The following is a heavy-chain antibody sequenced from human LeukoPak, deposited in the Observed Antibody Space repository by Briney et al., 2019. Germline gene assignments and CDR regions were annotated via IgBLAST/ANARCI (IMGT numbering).Heavy chain of an antibody. Sequence: PGGSLRLSCAASGFIFSSYGMHWVRQAPGKGLEWVAVIWYDGSYKYYADSVRGRFTISRDNSKNTLYLQMNSLRAEDTAVYYCARVVYDSSGSYYSDYWGQGALVTVSS. J-gene: IGHJ4*02. D-gene: IGHD3-22*01. CDR1: GFIFSSYG. CDR2: IWYDGSYK. V-gene: IGHV3-33*01. CDR3: ARVVYDSSGSYYSDY.